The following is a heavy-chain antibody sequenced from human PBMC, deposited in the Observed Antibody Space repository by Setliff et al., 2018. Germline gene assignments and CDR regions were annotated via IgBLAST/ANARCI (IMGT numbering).Heavy chain of an antibody. J-gene: IGHJ6*04. CDR1: GFTFISYA. V-gene: IGHV3-66*02. D-gene: IGHD2-2*01. CDR2: IYSGGNT. Sequence: PGGSLRLSCTASGFTFISYAMSWVRQAPGKGLEWVSVIYSGGNTYYADSVKGRFTISRDNSKNTLYLQMNSLRAEDTAVYYCARGIVVVPAALDVWGKGTTVTVSS. CDR3: ARGIVVVPAALDV.